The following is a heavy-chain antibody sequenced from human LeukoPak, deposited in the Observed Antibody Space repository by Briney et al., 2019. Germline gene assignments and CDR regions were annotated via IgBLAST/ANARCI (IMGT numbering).Heavy chain of an antibody. Sequence: SETLSLTCTVSGGSISSYYWSWIRQPPGKGLEWIGYIYYSGSTNYNPSLKSRVTISVDTSKNQFSLKLSSVTAADTAVYYCARRYNWNDLADYGMDVWGQGTTVTVSS. V-gene: IGHV4-59*08. CDR3: ARRYNWNDLADYGMDV. D-gene: IGHD1-1*01. J-gene: IGHJ6*02. CDR2: IYYSGST. CDR1: GGSISSYY.